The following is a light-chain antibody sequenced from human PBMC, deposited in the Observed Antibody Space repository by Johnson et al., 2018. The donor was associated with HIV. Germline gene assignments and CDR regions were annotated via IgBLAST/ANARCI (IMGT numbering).Light chain of an antibody. J-gene: IGLJ1*01. CDR2: ENN. CDR3: GTWDSSLSAYV. CDR1: NSYIGNNY. Sequence: QSVLTQPPSVSAAPGQKVTISCSGSNSYIGNNYVSWYQQLPGTAPKLLIYENNKRPSGIPDRFSGSKSGTSATLGITGLQTGDEADYYCGTWDSSLSAYVFGTGTKVTVL. V-gene: IGLV1-51*02.